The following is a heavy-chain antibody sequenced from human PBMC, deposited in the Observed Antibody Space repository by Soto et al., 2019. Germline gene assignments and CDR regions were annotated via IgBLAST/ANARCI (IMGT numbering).Heavy chain of an antibody. CDR1: GYTFTGYY. Sequence: ASVKVSFKASGYTFTGYYMHWLRQAPGQGLEWMGWINPNSGGTNYAQKFQGRVTMTRDTSISTAYMELSRLRSDDTAVYYCARGGAYCSSTSCSAVAGRYNWFDPWGQGTLVTVSS. CDR3: ARGGAYCSSTSCSAVAGRYNWFDP. J-gene: IGHJ5*02. CDR2: INPNSGGT. D-gene: IGHD2-2*01. V-gene: IGHV1-2*02.